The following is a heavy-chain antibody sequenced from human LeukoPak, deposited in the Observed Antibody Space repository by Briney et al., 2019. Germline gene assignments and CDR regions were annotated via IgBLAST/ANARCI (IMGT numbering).Heavy chain of an antibody. J-gene: IGHJ5*02. CDR1: GYSFTSYW. CDR2: IYPGDSRV. V-gene: IGHV5-51*01. Sequence: GESLKISCQGFGYSFTSYWIGWVRQMPGKGMEWMGVIYPGDSRVRYNPSFQGQVTISVDKSISTAYLQWVSLRASDSAMYYCACRDLTSTWSFPWGQGTLVTVSS. D-gene: IGHD2-2*01. CDR3: ACRDLTSTWSFP.